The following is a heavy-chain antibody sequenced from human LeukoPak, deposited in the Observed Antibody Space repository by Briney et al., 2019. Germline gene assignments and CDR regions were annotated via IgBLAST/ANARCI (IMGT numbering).Heavy chain of an antibody. V-gene: IGHV1-8*03. D-gene: IGHD3-22*01. CDR3: ASGGWNYYDSSGLIAFDI. CDR1: GYTFTSYD. Sequence: ASVKVSCKASGYTFTSYDINWVRQATGQGLEWMGWMNPNSGNTGYAQKFQGRVTITGNTSISTAYMELSSLRSEDTAVYYCASGGWNYYDSSGLIAFDIWGQGTMVTVSS. CDR2: MNPNSGNT. J-gene: IGHJ3*02.